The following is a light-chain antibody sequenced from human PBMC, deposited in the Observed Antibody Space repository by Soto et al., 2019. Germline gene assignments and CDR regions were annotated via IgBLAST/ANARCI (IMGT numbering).Light chain of an antibody. J-gene: IGLJ3*02. V-gene: IGLV2-8*01. CDR1: GSDVGGYNY. CDR3: SSYAGINFWV. CDR2: EVS. Sequence: QSALTQPPSASGSPGQSVTISCTGTGSDVGGYNYVSWYQQHPGKAPKLIIYEVSQRPSGVPDRFSGSKSGNTASLTVSGLQDEDEADYYCSSYAGINFWVFGGGTKLTVL.